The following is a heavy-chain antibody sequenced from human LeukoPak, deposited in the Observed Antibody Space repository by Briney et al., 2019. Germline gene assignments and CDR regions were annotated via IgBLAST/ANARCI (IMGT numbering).Heavy chain of an antibody. CDR2: IYYSGST. V-gene: IGHV4-39*07. CDR1: GGSISSSSYY. D-gene: IGHD6-19*01. Sequence: PSETLSLTCTVSGGSISSSSYYWGWIRQPPGKGLEWIGSIYYSGSTYYNPSLKSRVTISVDMSKNEFSLRLRSVAAADTAMYYCARRTLYSCWSYYFDDWGQGNQVTVSS. J-gene: IGHJ4*02. CDR3: ARRTLYSCWSYYFDD.